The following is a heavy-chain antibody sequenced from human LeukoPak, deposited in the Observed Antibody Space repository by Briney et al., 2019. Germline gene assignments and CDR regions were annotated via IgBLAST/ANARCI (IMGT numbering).Heavy chain of an antibody. CDR3: TSGMIEYDY. D-gene: IGHD3-22*01. V-gene: IGHV3-7*01. CDR1: GFTFSSYG. J-gene: IGHJ4*02. CDR2: INQNGSEK. Sequence: GGTLRLSCAASGFTFSSYGMSWVRQAPGKGLEWVANINQNGSEKYYVDSVKGRFTISRDNAKNSLYLQMNRLRVEDTALYYCTSGMIEYDYWGQGTLVTVSS.